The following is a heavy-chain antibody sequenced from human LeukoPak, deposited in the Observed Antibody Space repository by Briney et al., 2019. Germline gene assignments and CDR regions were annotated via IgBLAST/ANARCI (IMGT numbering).Heavy chain of an antibody. CDR1: GFTFSSHT. V-gene: IGHV3-30-3*01. D-gene: IGHD1-26*01. J-gene: IGHJ4*02. CDR2: ITHDGSNK. Sequence: GGSLRLSCAASGFTFSSHTMHWVRQAPGKGLEWVAVITHDGSNKVHADSVKGRFTVSRDNSKNTLYLQMNSLRTEDMAVYYCARDLSGSYVFDYWGQGTLVTVSS. CDR3: ARDLSGSYVFDY.